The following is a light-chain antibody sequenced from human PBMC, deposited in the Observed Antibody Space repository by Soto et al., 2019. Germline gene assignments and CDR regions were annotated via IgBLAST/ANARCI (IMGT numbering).Light chain of an antibody. CDR1: QSVSSN. V-gene: IGKV3-15*01. J-gene: IGKJ5*01. Sequence: EIVLTQSPGTLSVSPGERATLSCGASQSVSSNLAWYQQKPGQAPRLLIYGASTRATGIPASFSGSGSGTEFTLPISSLQSPDFAAYYCQQYNNWHPITFGHGTRLEIK. CDR2: GAS. CDR3: QQYNNWHPIT.